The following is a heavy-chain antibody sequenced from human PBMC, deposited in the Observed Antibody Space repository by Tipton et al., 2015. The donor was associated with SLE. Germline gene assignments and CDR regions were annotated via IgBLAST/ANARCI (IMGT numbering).Heavy chain of an antibody. CDR1: GFTFSSYS. Sequence: SLRLSCAASGFTFSSYSINWVRQAPGKGLEWVSSISSYGSYIYYADPVKGRFTISRDNAKNSLYLQMSSLRVEDTAIYYCVRASLSFGEYQLLSAEYFQHWGQGTLVTVSS. D-gene: IGHD2-2*01. CDR2: ISSYGSYI. J-gene: IGHJ1*01. V-gene: IGHV3-21*01. CDR3: VRASLSFGEYQLLSAEYFQH.